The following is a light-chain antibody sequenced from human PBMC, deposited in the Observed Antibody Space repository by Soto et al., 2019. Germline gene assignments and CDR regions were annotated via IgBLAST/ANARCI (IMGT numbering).Light chain of an antibody. J-gene: IGLJ1*01. Sequence: QSALTQPASVSGSPGQSITISCTGTASDIGTYNYVSWYQQHLGKAPKVIIYEVSNRPSGISHRFSGSKSGNTASLTISGLQAEHEADYYCSSYTSSSTRHVFGTGTKVTVL. CDR1: ASDIGTYNY. V-gene: IGLV2-14*01. CDR2: EVS. CDR3: SSYTSSSTRHV.